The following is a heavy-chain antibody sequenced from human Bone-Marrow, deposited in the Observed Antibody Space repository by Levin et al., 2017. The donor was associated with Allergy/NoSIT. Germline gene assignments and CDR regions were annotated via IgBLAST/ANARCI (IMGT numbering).Heavy chain of an antibody. V-gene: IGHV4-61*01. Sequence: AGGSLRLSCSVSGGSVSSGSFYWTWLRQPPGKGLEWIGYISYSGSTNYHPSLKSRVTISIDTSKNQFSLKLSSVTAADTALYFCARAEGFYYYYMDVWGKGTTVTVSS. CDR1: GGSVSSGSFY. J-gene: IGHJ6*03. CDR2: ISYSGST. CDR3: ARAEGFYYYYMDV.